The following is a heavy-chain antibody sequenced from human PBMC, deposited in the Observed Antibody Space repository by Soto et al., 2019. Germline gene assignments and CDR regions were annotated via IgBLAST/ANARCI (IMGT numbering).Heavy chain of an antibody. CDR1: GGSMSSYY. D-gene: IGHD2-15*01. Sequence: GTLSLTCTVSGGSMSSYYWTWLRQSPGRGLEWIGYISYSGSTYYNPSLKSRVTVSADTSKNQFSLRMNSMIAADTAVYYCARADPDASVGYWGQGTLVTVSS. CDR3: ARADPDASVGY. J-gene: IGHJ4*02. V-gene: IGHV4-59*01. CDR2: ISYSGST.